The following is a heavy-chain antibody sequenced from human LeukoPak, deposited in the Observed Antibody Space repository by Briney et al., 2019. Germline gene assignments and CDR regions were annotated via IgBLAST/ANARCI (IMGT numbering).Heavy chain of an antibody. Sequence: ASVKVSCKXSGGTFSSYAISWVRQAPGQGLEWMGGIIPIFGTANYAQKFQGRVTITTDESTSTAYMELSSLRSEDTAVYYCASSSGSYFRYYYYYMDVWGKGTTVTVSS. J-gene: IGHJ6*03. CDR1: GGTFSSYA. CDR3: ASSSGSYFRYYYYYMDV. CDR2: IIPIFGTA. D-gene: IGHD1-26*01. V-gene: IGHV1-69*05.